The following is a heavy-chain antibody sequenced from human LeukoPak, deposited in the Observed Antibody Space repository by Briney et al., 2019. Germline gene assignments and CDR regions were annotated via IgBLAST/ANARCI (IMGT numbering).Heavy chain of an antibody. CDR1: GFTFSSYA. CDR3: ARAGGGKGLYYYYYMDV. J-gene: IGHJ6*03. V-gene: IGHV3-30*09. D-gene: IGHD4-23*01. Sequence: GRSLRLSCAASGFTFSSYAMDWVRQAPGKGLEWVAVISYDGSNKYYADSVKGRFAISRDNSKNTLYPQMNSLRAEDTAVYYCARAGGGKGLYYYYYMDVWGKGTTVTVSS. CDR2: ISYDGSNK.